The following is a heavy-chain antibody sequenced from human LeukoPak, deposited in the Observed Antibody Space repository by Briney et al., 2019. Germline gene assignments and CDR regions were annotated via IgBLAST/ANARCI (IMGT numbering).Heavy chain of an antibody. J-gene: IGHJ4*02. CDR1: GGTFSSYA. CDR2: IIPIFGTA. CDR3: ARDSQDGGYLFDY. D-gene: IGHD3-22*01. V-gene: IGHV1-69*13. Sequence: SVKVSCKASGGTFSSYAISWVRQAPGQGLEWMGRIIPIFGTANYAQKFKGRVTITPDEFTSTAYMELSCLRSEDTAVYYCARDSQDGGYLFDYWGQGTLVTVSS.